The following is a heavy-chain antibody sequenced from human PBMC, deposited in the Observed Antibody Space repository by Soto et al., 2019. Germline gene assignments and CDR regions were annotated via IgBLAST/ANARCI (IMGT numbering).Heavy chain of an antibody. CDR3: AKHFRSGSYFIEDYFDY. CDR2: ISYDGSNK. CDR1: GFTFSSYG. D-gene: IGHD1-26*01. J-gene: IGHJ4*01. Sequence: PGGSLRLSCTASGFTFSSYGMHWVRQAPGKGLEWVAVISYDGSNKYYADSVKGRFTISRDNSKNTLYLQMNSLRAEDTAVYYCAKHFRSGSYFIEDYFDYWGQGTLVTVSS. V-gene: IGHV3-30*18.